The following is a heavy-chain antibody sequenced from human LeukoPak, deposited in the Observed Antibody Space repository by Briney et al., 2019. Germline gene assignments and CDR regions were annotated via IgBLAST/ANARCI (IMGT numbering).Heavy chain of an antibody. D-gene: IGHD5-18*01. V-gene: IGHV1-8*01. Sequence: ASVKVSCKASGYSFSSHDINWVRQATGQGLEWMGWMNPNSGNTGYAQKFQGRVTMTRNTSISTAYMELSSLRSEDTAVYYCARAGYSYGHDYWGQGTLVTVSS. CDR3: ARAGYSYGHDY. CDR2: MNPNSGNT. J-gene: IGHJ4*02. CDR1: GYSFSSHD.